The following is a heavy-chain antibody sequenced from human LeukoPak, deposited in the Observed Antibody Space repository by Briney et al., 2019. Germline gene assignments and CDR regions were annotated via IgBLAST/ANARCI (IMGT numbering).Heavy chain of an antibody. V-gene: IGHV4-59*02. D-gene: IGHD2-2*01. J-gene: IGHJ6*03. CDR3: ARVVRCSSTSCYLGGYYYYYMDV. Sequence: SETLSLTCTVSGGSVSGYYWSWIRQPPGKGLQWIGYIHYSGSANYNPSLKSRLTISVDTSKNQFSLKLTSVTAADTAVYYCARVVRCSSTSCYLGGYYYYYMDVWGKGTTVTISS. CDR1: GGSVSGYY. CDR2: IHYSGSA.